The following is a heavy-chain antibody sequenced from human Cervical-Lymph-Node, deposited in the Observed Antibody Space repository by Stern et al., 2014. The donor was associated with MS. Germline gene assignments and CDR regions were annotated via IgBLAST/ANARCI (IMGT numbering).Heavy chain of an antibody. V-gene: IGHV1-18*01. D-gene: IGHD3-22*01. J-gene: IGHJ4*02. CDR3: ARDPGYYDSSGPLDY. CDR1: GYTFTSYG. Sequence: QVQLGQSGAEVKKPGASVKVSCQASGYTFTSYGISWVRQAPGQGLEWMGWISAYNGNTNYAQKLQGRVTMTTDTSTSTAYMELRSLRSDDTAVYYCARDPGYYDSSGPLDYWGQGTLVTVSS. CDR2: ISAYNGNT.